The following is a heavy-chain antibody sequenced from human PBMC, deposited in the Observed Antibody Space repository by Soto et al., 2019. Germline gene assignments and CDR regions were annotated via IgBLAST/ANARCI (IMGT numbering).Heavy chain of an antibody. V-gene: IGHV3-9*01. J-gene: IGHJ6*02. CDR2: ITWNSDEI. D-gene: IGHD3-22*01. CDR3: ADSRGFASSGYSGYYYGMDV. Sequence: EVQLVESGGGLVQPGRSLRLSCAASGFTFDDYAMHWVRQRPGRGLEWVSGITWNSDEIGYPDSVKGRFSISRDNAKKYLYLQMNSLRPDDTALYYCADSRGFASSGYSGYYYGMDVWGQGTTVTVSS. CDR1: GFTFDDYA.